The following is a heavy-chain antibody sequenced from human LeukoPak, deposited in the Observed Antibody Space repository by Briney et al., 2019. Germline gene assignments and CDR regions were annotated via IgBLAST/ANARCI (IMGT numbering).Heavy chain of an antibody. CDR2: IYPDDFDT. J-gene: IGHJ4*02. CDR1: GYRFTTYW. V-gene: IGHV5-51*01. CDR3: VRLPGIFEWPYFDY. D-gene: IGHD3-3*01. Sequence: GESLKISCQGSGYRFTTYWIGWVRQMPGKGLEWMGIIYPDDFDTRYSPSFEGQVTISADKSMSAAYLQWSSLKASDTAMYYCVRLPGIFEWPYFDYWGQGTLVTVSS.